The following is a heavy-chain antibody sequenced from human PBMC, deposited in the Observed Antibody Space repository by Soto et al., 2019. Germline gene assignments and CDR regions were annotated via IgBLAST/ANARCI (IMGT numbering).Heavy chain of an antibody. CDR1: GFRFNIYS. CDR2: ITSDTNTI. CDR3: ARSVEGHFDY. D-gene: IGHD6-19*01. J-gene: IGHJ4*02. V-gene: IGHV3-48*02. Sequence: EVQLVESGGGLVQPGGSLRLTCVASGFRFNIYSRNWIRQAPGKGLEWSSYITSDTNTIKYADSVKGRFTISRDNVKNLVYLQMNSLRDEDTAVYFCARSVEGHFDYWGQGAVVTVSS.